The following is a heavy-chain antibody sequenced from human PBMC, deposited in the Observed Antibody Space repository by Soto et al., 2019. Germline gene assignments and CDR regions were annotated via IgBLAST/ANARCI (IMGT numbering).Heavy chain of an antibody. CDR2: INHSGST. J-gene: IGHJ6*03. CDR1: GGSFSGYY. Sequence: QVQLQQWGAGLLKPSETLSLTCAVYGGSFSGYYWSWIRQPPGKGLEWIGEINHSGSTNYNPSLKSRVTLSVDTSKNQFSLKLSSVTAADTAVYYCARGLGCSGGSCSSYYYYYYYMDVWGKGTTVTVSS. D-gene: IGHD2-15*01. V-gene: IGHV4-34*01. CDR3: ARGLGCSGGSCSSYYYYYYYMDV.